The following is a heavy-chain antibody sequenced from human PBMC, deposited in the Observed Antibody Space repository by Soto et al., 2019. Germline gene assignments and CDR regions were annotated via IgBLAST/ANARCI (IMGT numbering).Heavy chain of an antibody. D-gene: IGHD3-10*02. Sequence: GGSLRLSCAASGFTFSNAWMSWVRQAPGKGLEWVGRIKSKTDGGTTDYAAPVKGRFTISRDDSKNTLYLQMNSLKTEDTAVYYCTTGARSVRYYYYMDVWGKGTTVTVSS. CDR2: IKSKTDGGTT. CDR1: GFTFSNAW. V-gene: IGHV3-15*01. CDR3: TTGARSVRYYYYMDV. J-gene: IGHJ6*03.